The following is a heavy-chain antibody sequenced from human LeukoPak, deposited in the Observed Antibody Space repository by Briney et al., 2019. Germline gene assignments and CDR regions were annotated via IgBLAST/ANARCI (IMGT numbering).Heavy chain of an antibody. J-gene: IGHJ6*02. Sequence: GGSRRLSCAASGFTFSSYEMNWVRQAPGKGLEWVSYISSSGSTIYYADSVKGRFTISRDNAKNSLYLQMNSLRAEDTAVYYCAREAPHYGMDVWGQGTTVTVSS. CDR2: ISSSGSTI. CDR3: AREAPHYGMDV. CDR1: GFTFSSYE. V-gene: IGHV3-48*03.